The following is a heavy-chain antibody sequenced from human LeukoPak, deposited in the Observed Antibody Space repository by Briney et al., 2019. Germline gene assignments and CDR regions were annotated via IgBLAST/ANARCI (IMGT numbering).Heavy chain of an antibody. Sequence: PGGSLRLSCAASGFTFRSYWMHWVRQAPGKGLEWVSCISSSSSYIYYTDSVKGRFTISRDNAKNSLTLQMNSLRAEDTAVYYCARDLKYYDSSGFDYWGQGTLVTVSS. V-gene: IGHV3-21*01. CDR2: ISSSSSYI. CDR3: ARDLKYYDSSGFDY. CDR1: GFTFRSYW. J-gene: IGHJ4*02. D-gene: IGHD3-22*01.